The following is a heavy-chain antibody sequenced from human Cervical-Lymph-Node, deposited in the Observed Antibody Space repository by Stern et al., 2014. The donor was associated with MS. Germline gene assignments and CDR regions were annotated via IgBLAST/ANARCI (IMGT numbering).Heavy chain of an antibody. CDR3: ARAYKLMSSWLLDF. V-gene: IGHV1-2*06. D-gene: IGHD5-12*01. J-gene: IGHJ4*02. CDR2: INPDSGGA. CDR1: GYNFRNFY. Sequence: QVQLVQSGAEVKKPGASVKVSCKAFGYNFRNFYIHWFRQAPGQRPEWMGRINPDSGGANYAQKFQGRVTMTRDTSISTAHMDLSRLRFDDTAVYFCARAYKLMSSWLLDFWGQGALVTVSS.